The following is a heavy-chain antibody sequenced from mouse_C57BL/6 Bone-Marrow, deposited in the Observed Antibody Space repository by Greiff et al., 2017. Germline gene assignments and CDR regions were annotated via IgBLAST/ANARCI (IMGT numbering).Heavy chain of an antibody. V-gene: IGHV5-4*01. CDR2: ISDGGSYT. CDR1: GFTFSSYA. D-gene: IGHD1-1*01. Sequence: EVQLVESGGGLVKPGGSLKLSCAASGFTFSSYAMSWVRQTPEKRLEWVATISDGGSYTYYPDNVKGRVTISRDNAKNNLYLQMSHLKSEDTAMYYCARDGPTGVDYWGQGTTLTVSS. CDR3: ARDGPTGVDY. J-gene: IGHJ2*01.